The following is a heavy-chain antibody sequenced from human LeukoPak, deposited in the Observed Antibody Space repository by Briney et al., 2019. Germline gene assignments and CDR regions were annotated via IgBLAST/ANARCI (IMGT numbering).Heavy chain of an antibody. J-gene: IGHJ4*02. D-gene: IGHD6-13*01. V-gene: IGHV5-51*01. CDR3: ARHVAAAGGGDY. Sequence: GESLKISCKGSGYTFTNYWIGWVRQMPGKGLEFMGIIYPGDSDTRYSPSFQGQVTISVDKSINTAYLQWSSLKASDSAMYYCARHVAAAGGGDYWGQGTLVTVSS. CDR1: GYTFTNYW. CDR2: IYPGDSDT.